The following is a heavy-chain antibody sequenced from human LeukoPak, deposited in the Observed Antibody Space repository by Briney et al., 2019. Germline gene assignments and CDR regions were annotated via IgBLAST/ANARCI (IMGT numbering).Heavy chain of an antibody. Sequence: ASVEVSCKASGYTFTSYDINWVRQATGQGLEWMGWMNPNSGNTGYAQKFQGRVTITRNTPISTAYMELSSLRSEDTAVYYCARGLAYYGSGSFFDYWGQGTLVTVSS. V-gene: IGHV1-8*03. CDR1: GYTFTSYD. CDR3: ARGLAYYGSGSFFDY. CDR2: MNPNSGNT. J-gene: IGHJ4*02. D-gene: IGHD3-10*01.